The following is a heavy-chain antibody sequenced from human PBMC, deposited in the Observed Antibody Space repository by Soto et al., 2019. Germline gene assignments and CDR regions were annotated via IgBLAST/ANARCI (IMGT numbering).Heavy chain of an antibody. V-gene: IGHV1-69*13. CDR3: AIGVRVEVGATASYYYSGMDV. D-gene: IGHD1-26*01. CDR2: IIPIFGTA. Sequence: SVKVSCKASGGTFSSYAISWVRQAPGQGLEWMGGIIPIFGTANYAQKFQGRVTITADESTSTAYMELSSLRSEDTAVYYCAIGVRVEVGATASYYYSGMDVWGQGTTGTVS. J-gene: IGHJ6*02. CDR1: GGTFSSYA.